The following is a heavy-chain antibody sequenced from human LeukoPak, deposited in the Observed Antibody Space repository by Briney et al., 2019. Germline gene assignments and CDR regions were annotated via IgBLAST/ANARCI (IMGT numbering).Heavy chain of an antibody. J-gene: IGHJ3*02. CDR1: GGSISSSSYY. CDR2: IYTSGST. CDR3: ARDQGEKSAYYDILTGYYAFDI. D-gene: IGHD3-9*01. Sequence: SQTLSLTCTVSGGSISSSSYYWSWIRQPAGKGLEWIGRIYTSGSTNYNPSLKSRVTISVDTSKNQFSLKLSSVTAADTAVYYCARDQGEKSAYYDILTGYYAFDIWGQGTMVTVSS. V-gene: IGHV4-61*02.